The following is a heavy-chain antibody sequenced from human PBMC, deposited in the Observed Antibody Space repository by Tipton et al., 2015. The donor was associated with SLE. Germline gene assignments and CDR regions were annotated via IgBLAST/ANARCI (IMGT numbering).Heavy chain of an antibody. Sequence: TLSLTCSVSGAAISAYYWSWIRQPPGKGLEWIGYVSYSGSTNYNPSLKSRVTISVDTSMNHLSLKLNSVTAADTAVYYCARYFYDSSGVCLFDLWGQGTLVTVSS. V-gene: IGHV4-59*01. CDR2: VSYSGST. J-gene: IGHJ4*02. CDR1: GAAISAYY. D-gene: IGHD3-22*01. CDR3: ARYFYDSSGVCLFDL.